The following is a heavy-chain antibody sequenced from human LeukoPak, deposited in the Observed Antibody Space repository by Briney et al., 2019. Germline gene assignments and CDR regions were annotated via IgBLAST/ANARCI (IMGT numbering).Heavy chain of an antibody. V-gene: IGHV3-64*02. D-gene: IGHD3-22*01. CDR2: ISGNGGST. J-gene: IGHJ4*02. Sequence: PGGSLRLSCAASGFTFSSYPMHWVRQAPGKGPEYVSAISGNGGSTYYADSVKGRFTISRDNSKNTVYLQMGSLRPEDMAVYYCARVGYKNGGADYFDYWAREPWSPSPQ. CDR3: ARVGYKNGGADYFDY. CDR1: GFTFSSYP.